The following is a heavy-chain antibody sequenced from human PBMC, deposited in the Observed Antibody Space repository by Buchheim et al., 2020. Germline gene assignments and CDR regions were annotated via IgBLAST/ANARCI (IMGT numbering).Heavy chain of an antibody. CDR2: ISGSGGST. J-gene: IGHJ6*02. CDR1: GFTFSSYA. D-gene: IGHD3-3*01. V-gene: IGHV3-23*01. Sequence: EVQLLESGGGLVQPGGSLRLSCAASGFTFSSYAMSWVRQAPGKGLEWVSAISGSGGSTYYADSVKGRFTISRDNSKNTLYLQMNSRRAEDTAVYYCAKDVLWHDFWSGYHYGMDVWGQGTT. CDR3: AKDVLWHDFWSGYHYGMDV.